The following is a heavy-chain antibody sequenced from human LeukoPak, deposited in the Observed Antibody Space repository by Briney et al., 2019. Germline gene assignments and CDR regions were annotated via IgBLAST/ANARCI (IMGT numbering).Heavy chain of an antibody. CDR3: GRDPNGDYVGAFDFQR. D-gene: IGHD4-17*01. CDR2: IKASGDGT. V-gene: IGHV3-23*01. CDR1: GFTFTNYV. Sequence: GGSLRLSCAASGFTFTNYVMTWVRQAPGKGLEWVSSIKASGDGTYYADSVKGRFTISRDNYRNSLFLQMYSLRAEDTAVYYCGRDPNGDYVGAFDFQRWGQGTLVTVSS. J-gene: IGHJ1*01.